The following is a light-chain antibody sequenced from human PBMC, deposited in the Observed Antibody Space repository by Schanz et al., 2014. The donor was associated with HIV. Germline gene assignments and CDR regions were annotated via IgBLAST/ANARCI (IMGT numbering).Light chain of an antibody. Sequence: DIQMTQSPSTLSTSVRDRVTITCRASQSITTWLAWYQQMPGKAPKLLIHKASTLESGVPSRFSGSGSGTDFTLTISSLQPDDFATYYCQQYSSYPYTFGQGTKLEIK. CDR3: QQYSSYPYT. CDR2: KAS. CDR1: QSITTW. V-gene: IGKV1-5*03. J-gene: IGKJ2*01.